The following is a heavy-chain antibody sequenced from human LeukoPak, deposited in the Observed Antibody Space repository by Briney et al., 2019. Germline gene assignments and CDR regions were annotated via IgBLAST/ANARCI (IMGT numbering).Heavy chain of an antibody. CDR1: CNSFTSYW. CDR2: IYHSDYDT. Sequence: GESLKISCQGSCNSFTSYWIGWRRPLGRRRQELIGIIYHSDYDTRYSPHFQGQVTISADKSISTAYLQWISLKASDTAMYYCARHPSYSSSWYSYYWGQGTLVTVSA. D-gene: IGHD6-13*01. CDR3: ARHPSYSSSWYSYY. J-gene: IGHJ4*02. V-gene: IGHV5-51*01.